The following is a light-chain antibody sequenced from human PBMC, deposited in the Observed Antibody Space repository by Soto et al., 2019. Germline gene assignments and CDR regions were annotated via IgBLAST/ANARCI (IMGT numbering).Light chain of an antibody. Sequence: QSVLTQPRSVSGSPGQSVTISCTGTSSDVGVYNYVSWYQQHPGKAPKLMINDVSKRPSGVPDRFSGSKSGNTASLTISGLQAEDEADYYCCAYAGTYTFYVFGTGTKLTVL. CDR3: CAYAGTYTFYV. CDR1: SSDVGVYNY. CDR2: DVS. V-gene: IGLV2-11*01. J-gene: IGLJ1*01.